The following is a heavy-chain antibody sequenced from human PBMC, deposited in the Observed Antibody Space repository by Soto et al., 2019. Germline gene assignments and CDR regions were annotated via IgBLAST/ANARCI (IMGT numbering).Heavy chain of an antibody. D-gene: IGHD3-16*02. J-gene: IGHJ6*02. Sequence: RQHPGKGLEWIGYIYYSGSTSSNPSLKSRVTISVDTSKNQFSLKLGSVTAADTAVYYCARDPLSGMDVWGQGTTVTVSS. V-gene: IGHV4-31*02. CDR2: IYYSGST. CDR3: ARDPLSGMDV.